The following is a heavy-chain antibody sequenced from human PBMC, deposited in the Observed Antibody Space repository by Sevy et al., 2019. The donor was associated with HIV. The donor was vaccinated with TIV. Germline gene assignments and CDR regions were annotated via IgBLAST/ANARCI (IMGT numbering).Heavy chain of an antibody. J-gene: IGHJ4*02. CDR3: ARRITMVRGVIHRFYYFDY. V-gene: IGHV4-39*01. CDR2: IYYSGST. D-gene: IGHD3-10*01. CDR1: GGSISSSSYY. Sequence: SETLSLTCTVSGGSISSSSYYWGWIRQPPGKGLEWIGSIYYSGSTYYNPSLKSRVTISVDTSKSQFSLKLSSVTAADTAVYYCARRITMVRGVIHRFYYFDYWGQGTLVTVSS.